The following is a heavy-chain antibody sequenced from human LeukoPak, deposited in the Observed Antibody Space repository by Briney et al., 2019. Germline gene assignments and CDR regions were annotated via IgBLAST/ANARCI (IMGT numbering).Heavy chain of an antibody. V-gene: IGHV4-61*02. D-gene: IGHD3-10*01. CDR3: ARLAMVRGVIITVLPGDDAFDI. Sequence: SETLSLTCTVSGGSISSGGYYWNWIRQPAGKGLEWIGRIYTSGSTNYNPSLKSRVTILVDTSKNQFSLKLSSVTAADTAVYYCARLAMVRGVIITVLPGDDAFDIWGQGTMVTVSS. J-gene: IGHJ3*02. CDR1: GGSISSGGYY. CDR2: IYTSGST.